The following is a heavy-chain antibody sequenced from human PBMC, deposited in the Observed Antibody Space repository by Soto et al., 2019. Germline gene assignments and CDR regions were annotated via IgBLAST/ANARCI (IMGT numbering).Heavy chain of an antibody. V-gene: IGHV1-18*01. Sequence: QVHLVQSGAEVKKPGASVKVSCKASGYTFTSYGITWVRQAPGQGLEWMGWISAHNGNTDYAQKLQGRVIVTRDTSTCTAYMELWSLRSDDTAVYYCARGRYGDYWGQGALVTVSS. CDR1: GYTFTSYG. J-gene: IGHJ4*02. CDR2: ISAHNGNT. CDR3: ARGRYGDY. D-gene: IGHD1-1*01.